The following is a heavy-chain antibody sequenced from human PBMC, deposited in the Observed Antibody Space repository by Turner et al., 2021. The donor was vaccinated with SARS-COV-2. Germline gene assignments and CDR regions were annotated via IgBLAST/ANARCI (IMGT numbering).Heavy chain of an antibody. J-gene: IGHJ4*02. V-gene: IGHV3-23*01. D-gene: IGHD3-22*01. CDR3: AKADRVMIVVVITLFDY. CDR1: GFTFSSYA. Sequence: EVQLLESGGGLVQPGGSLRLSCAASGFTFSSYALSWVRQAPGKGVEWVSAIGGSGGTTDYADSVKGRFTNSRDNSKNPLYLQMNSLRAEDTAVNYCAKADRVMIVVVITLFDYWGQGTLVTVSS. CDR2: IGGSGGTT.